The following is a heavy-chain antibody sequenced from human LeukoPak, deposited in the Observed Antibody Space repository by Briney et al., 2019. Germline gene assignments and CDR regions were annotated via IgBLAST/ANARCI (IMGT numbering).Heavy chain of an antibody. CDR2: ISGSGGDT. CDR3: AKDPHSSDPYNWFDP. D-gene: IGHD6-19*01. V-gene: IGHV3-23*01. CDR1: GFTFSSYA. Sequence: GGSLRLSCAASGFTFSSYAMTWVRQAPGKGLEWVSAISGSGGDTYYADSVKGRFTVSRDNSKNTLYLQINRLRAEDTAVYYCAKDPHSSDPYNWFDPWGQGTLVTVSS. J-gene: IGHJ5*02.